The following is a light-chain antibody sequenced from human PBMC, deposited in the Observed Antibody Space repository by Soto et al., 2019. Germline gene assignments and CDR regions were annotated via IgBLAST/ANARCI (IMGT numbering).Light chain of an antibody. J-gene: IGKJ1*01. Sequence: DIQMTQSPSTLSASVGDRVTIACRASQSVNTWLAWYQKKPGKAPKLLIYDVSSLQSGVLSRFSGSGSGTEFTLTISSLQPDDFATYYCQQYNSYSRTFGQGTKVDIK. CDR1: QSVNTW. V-gene: IGKV1-5*01. CDR2: DVS. CDR3: QQYNSYSRT.